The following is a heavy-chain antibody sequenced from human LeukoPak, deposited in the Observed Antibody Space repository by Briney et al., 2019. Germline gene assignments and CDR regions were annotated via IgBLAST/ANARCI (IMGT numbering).Heavy chain of an antibody. CDR1: GGSFSGYY. Sequence: TSETLSLTCAVYGGSFSGYYWSWIRQPPGKGLEWIGEINHSGSTNYNPSLKSRVTISVDTSKNQFSLKLSSVTAADTAVYYCARAGRDNWNTRTFPFDPWGQGTLVTVSS. CDR3: ARAGRDNWNTRTFPFDP. J-gene: IGHJ5*02. CDR2: INHSGST. V-gene: IGHV4-34*01. D-gene: IGHD1/OR15-1a*01.